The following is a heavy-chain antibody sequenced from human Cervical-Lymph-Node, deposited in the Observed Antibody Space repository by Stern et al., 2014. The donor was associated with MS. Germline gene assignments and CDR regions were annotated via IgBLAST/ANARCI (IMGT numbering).Heavy chain of an antibody. CDR3: ARGYFSGRVFDF. V-gene: IGHV1-3*01. CDR1: GYTFTGYT. CDR2: IHAGNGDT. D-gene: IGHD3-9*01. Sequence: QVQLGQSGAEVRKPGASVKVSCKASGYTFTGYTIHWVRQAPGQRPESMGWIHAGNGDTEDSEKFQGRVTITRDTSANTAYMELSSLRSEDSAVYYCARGYFSGRVFDFWGQGTLVTVSS. J-gene: IGHJ4*02.